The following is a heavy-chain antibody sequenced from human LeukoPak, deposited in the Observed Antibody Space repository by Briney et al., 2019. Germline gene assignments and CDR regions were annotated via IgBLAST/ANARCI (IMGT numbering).Heavy chain of an antibody. V-gene: IGHV1-24*01. CDR2: FDLEDGET. Sequence: ASVKVSCKVSGYTLTELSMHWVRQAPGKGLEWMGGFDLEDGETIYAQKFQGRVTMTEDTSTDTAYMELSSLRSEDTAVYYCATPVRSIVVVPAAPQNYYYYGMDVWGQGTTVTVSS. CDR1: GYTLTELS. D-gene: IGHD2-2*01. CDR3: ATPVRSIVVVPAAPQNYYYYGMDV. J-gene: IGHJ6*02.